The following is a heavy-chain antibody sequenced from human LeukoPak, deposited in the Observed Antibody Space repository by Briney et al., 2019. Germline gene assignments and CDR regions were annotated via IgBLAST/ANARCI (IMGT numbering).Heavy chain of an antibody. CDR3: ATIFGVVMFDY. J-gene: IGHJ4*02. CDR1: RFTFSSYA. V-gene: IGHV3-30-3*01. D-gene: IGHD3-3*01. CDR2: ISYDGSNK. Sequence: GRSLRLSCAASRFTFSSYAMHWVRQAPGKGLEWVAVISYDGSNKYYADSVKGRFTISRDNSKNTLYLQMNSLRAEDTAVYYCATIFGVVMFDYWGQGTLVTISS.